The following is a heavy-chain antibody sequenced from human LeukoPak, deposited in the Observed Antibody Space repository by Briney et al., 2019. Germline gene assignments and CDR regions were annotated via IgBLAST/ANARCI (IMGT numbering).Heavy chain of an antibody. J-gene: IGHJ6*02. CDR3: ARSGYYDILTGYYRDYYYYGMDV. Sequence: ASVKVSCKASGYTFTSYYMHWVRQAPGQGLEWMGIINPSGGSTSYAQKFQGRVTITADKSTSTAYMELSSLRSEDTAVYYCARSGYYDILTGYYRDYYYYGMDVWGQGTTVTVSS. CDR1: GYTFTSYY. D-gene: IGHD3-9*01. CDR2: INPSGGST. V-gene: IGHV1-46*01.